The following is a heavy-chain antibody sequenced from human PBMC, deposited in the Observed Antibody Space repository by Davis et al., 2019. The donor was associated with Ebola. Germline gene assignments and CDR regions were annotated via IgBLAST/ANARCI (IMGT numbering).Heavy chain of an antibody. V-gene: IGHV1-8*01. CDR3: ARGFTTDYYYYGMDV. CDR1: GYTFTSYD. Sequence: ASVKVSCKASGYTFTSYDINWVRQATGQGLEWMGWMNPNSGNTGYAQKFQGRVTMTRNTSISTAYMELSSLRSEDTAVYYCARGFTTDYYYYGMDVWGQGTTVTVSS. J-gene: IGHJ6*02. D-gene: IGHD1-26*01. CDR2: MNPNSGNT.